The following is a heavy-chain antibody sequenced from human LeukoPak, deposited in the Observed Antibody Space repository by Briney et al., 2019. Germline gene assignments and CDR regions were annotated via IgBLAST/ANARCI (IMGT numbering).Heavy chain of an antibody. CDR1: GYTFTSYG. D-gene: IGHD6-19*01. V-gene: IGHV1-18*01. CDR3: AREGDSAGWYRPAFRLLDY. Sequence: ASVKVSCKTSGYTFTSYGLYWVRQAPGQGLEWMGWISGYNAETNYARKFQGRVTVTTDTSTTTAYMELTSLTSDDTALYYCAREGDSAGWYRPAFRLLDYWGQGTMVTVSS. J-gene: IGHJ4*02. CDR2: ISGYNAET.